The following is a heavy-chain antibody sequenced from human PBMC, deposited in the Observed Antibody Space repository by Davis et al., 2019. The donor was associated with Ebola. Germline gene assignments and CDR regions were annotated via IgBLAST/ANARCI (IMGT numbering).Heavy chain of an antibody. D-gene: IGHD6-6*01. J-gene: IGHJ6*02. CDR2: INSDGSST. Sequence: GESLKISCAASGFTFSSYWMHWVRQAPGKGLVWVSRINSDGSSTSYADSVKGRFTISRDNAKNTLYLQMNSLRAEDTAVYYCARDSSSGGMDVWGQGTTVTVSS. V-gene: IGHV3-74*01. CDR1: GFTFSSYW. CDR3: ARDSSSGGMDV.